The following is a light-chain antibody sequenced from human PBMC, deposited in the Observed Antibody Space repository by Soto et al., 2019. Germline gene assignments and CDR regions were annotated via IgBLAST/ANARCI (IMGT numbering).Light chain of an antibody. CDR2: DVT. CDR3: SSYTTAATLL. Sequence: QSALTQPASVSGSPGQSITISCTGTSSDIGGHDYVSWYQLLPGKAPKLILYDVTQRPSGISPRFSGSKSGNTASLTISGLQSEDEGDYYCSSYTTAATLLFGGGTKLTVL. V-gene: IGLV2-14*01. J-gene: IGLJ3*02. CDR1: SSDIGGHDY.